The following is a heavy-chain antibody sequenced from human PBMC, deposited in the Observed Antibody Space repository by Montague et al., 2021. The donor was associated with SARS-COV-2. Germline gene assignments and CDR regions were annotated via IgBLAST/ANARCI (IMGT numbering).Heavy chain of an antibody. J-gene: IGHJ5*02. V-gene: IGHV4-59*08. Sequence: SETLSLTCTVSGGSISSYYWSWIRQPPGKGLEWIGYIYYSGSTNYNPSLKSRVTISVDTSKNQFSLKLSSVTAADTAVYYCARLEAGDCSGGSCYSRCFDPWGQGTLVTVSS. CDR1: GGSISSYY. D-gene: IGHD2-15*01. CDR2: IYYSGST. CDR3: ARLEAGDCSGGSCYSRCFDP.